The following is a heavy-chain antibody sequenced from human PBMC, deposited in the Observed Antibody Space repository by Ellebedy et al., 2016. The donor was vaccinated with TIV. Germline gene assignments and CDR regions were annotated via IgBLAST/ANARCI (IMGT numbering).Heavy chain of an antibody. J-gene: IGHJ5*02. CDR3: AMIKQQQYTISFDP. V-gene: IGHV1-18*01. D-gene: IGHD6-13*01. CDR1: GYTFTSYG. Sequence: ASVKVSCKASGYTFTSYGISWVRQAPGQGLEWMGWISAYNGNTNYAQKLQGRVTMTTDTSTSTAYMELRSLRSEDTAVYYCAMIKQQQYTISFDPWGQGTLVTVSS. CDR2: ISAYNGNT.